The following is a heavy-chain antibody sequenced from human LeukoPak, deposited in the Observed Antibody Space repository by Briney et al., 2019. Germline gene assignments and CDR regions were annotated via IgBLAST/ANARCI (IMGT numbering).Heavy chain of an antibody. CDR2: IKQDGSEK. D-gene: IGHD2-2*01. V-gene: IGHV3-7*01. CDR3: ASSSTPRRPFDY. Sequence: GGSLRLSCAASGFTFSSYWMSWVRQAPGKGLEWVANIKQDGSEKYYVDSVKGRFTISRDNAKNSLYLQMSSLRAEDTAVYYCASSSTPRRPFDYWGQGTLVTVSS. CDR1: GFTFSSYW. J-gene: IGHJ4*02.